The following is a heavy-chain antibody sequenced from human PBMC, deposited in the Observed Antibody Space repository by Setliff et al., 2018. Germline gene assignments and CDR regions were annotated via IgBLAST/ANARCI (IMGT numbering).Heavy chain of an antibody. V-gene: IGHV4-39*07. CDR3: ARVNPYFDSWSGYPGRLDY. Sequence: SETLSLTCTVSGGSISSMSYYWGWIRQPPGKGLEWIGSIYHSGSSYYNSSLRSRVTISVDTSKNQFSLILRSVTAADTAVYFCARVNPYFDSWSGYPGRLDYWGQGTPVTVSS. CDR1: GGSISSMSYY. J-gene: IGHJ4*02. CDR2: IYHSGSS. D-gene: IGHD3-3*01.